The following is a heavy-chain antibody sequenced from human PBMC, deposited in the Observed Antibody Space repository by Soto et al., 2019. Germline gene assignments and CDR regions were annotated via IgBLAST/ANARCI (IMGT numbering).Heavy chain of an antibody. CDR1: GFTFDDYA. Sequence: GGSLRLSCAACGFTFDDYAMHWVRQAPGKGLEWVSGISWNSGSIGYADSVKGRFTISRDNAKNSLYLQMNSLRAEDTALYYCAKDIQDSSGWSTFDYWGQGTLVTVSS. D-gene: IGHD6-19*01. CDR2: ISWNSGSI. J-gene: IGHJ4*02. V-gene: IGHV3-9*01. CDR3: AKDIQDSSGWSTFDY.